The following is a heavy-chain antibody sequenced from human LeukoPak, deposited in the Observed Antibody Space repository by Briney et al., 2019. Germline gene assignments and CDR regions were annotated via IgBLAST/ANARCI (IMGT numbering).Heavy chain of an antibody. D-gene: IGHD1-26*01. J-gene: IGHJ2*01. V-gene: IGHV4-59*01. CDR1: GGSISSYY. Sequence: SETLSLTCTVSGGSISSYYWSWIRQPPGKGLEWIGYIYYSGSTNYNPSLKSRVTISVDTSKNQFSLKLSSVTAADTAVCYCARAASSGYFDLWGRGTLVTVSS. CDR2: IYYSGST. CDR3: ARAASSGYFDL.